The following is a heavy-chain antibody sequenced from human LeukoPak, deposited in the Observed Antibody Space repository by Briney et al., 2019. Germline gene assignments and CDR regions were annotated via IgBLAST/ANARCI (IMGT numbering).Heavy chain of an antibody. CDR2: IANDGRDK. CDR1: GFPFSIYG. J-gene: IGHJ4*02. Sequence: GGSLRLSCAASGFPFSIYGMHWVRQAPGKGLEWVAVIANDGRDKKYVDSVKGRFTISRDNSKNTLYLQMDSLRAEDTAVYYCAKDGSIGAAEYYFDSWGQGTLVAVSS. CDR3: AKDGSIGAAEYYFDS. V-gene: IGHV3-30*18. D-gene: IGHD2-15*01.